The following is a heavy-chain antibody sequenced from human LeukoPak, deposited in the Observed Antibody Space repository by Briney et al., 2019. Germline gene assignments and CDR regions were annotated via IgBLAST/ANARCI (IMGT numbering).Heavy chain of an antibody. CDR1: GFTFSSYW. V-gene: IGHV3-7*01. CDR2: IKQDGSEK. Sequence: GGSLRLSCAASGFTFSSYWMSWVRQAPGKGLEWVANIKQDGSEKYYVDSVKGRFTISRDNAKNSLYLQMNSLRAEDTAVYYCARDHLVEMATMGRWGQGTLVTVSS. CDR3: ARDHLVEMATMGR. J-gene: IGHJ4*02. D-gene: IGHD5-24*01.